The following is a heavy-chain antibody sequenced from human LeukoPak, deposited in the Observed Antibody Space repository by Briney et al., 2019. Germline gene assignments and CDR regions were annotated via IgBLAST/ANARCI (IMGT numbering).Heavy chain of an antibody. Sequence: GGSLRLSCAASGFTFSSYDMHWVRQTPGKGLEWVAFIHYDGSYRYYADSVKGRFTISRDNAKNSLYLQMNSLRTEDTAVYYCVRDGSSWGNFDYWGQGTLVSVSS. J-gene: IGHJ4*02. CDR2: IHYDGSYR. CDR3: VRDGSSWGNFDY. CDR1: GFTFSSYD. D-gene: IGHD7-27*01. V-gene: IGHV3-30*02.